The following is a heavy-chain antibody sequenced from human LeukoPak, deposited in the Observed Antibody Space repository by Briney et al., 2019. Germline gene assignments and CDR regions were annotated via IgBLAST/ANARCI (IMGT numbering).Heavy chain of an antibody. CDR1: GGSVSDYY. Sequence: PSETLSLTCTISGGSVSDYYWSWIRQSPGKGLEWIGYIYYSGSTNYNPSPKSRVTISVDTSKNQFSLKLSSVTAADTAVYYCAREREMATDYWGQGTLVTVSS. D-gene: IGHD5-24*01. CDR3: AREREMATDY. V-gene: IGHV4-59*02. J-gene: IGHJ4*02. CDR2: IYYSGST.